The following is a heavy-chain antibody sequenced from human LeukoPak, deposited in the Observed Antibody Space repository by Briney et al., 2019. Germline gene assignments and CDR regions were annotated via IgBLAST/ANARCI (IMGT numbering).Heavy chain of an antibody. D-gene: IGHD3-3*01. Sequence: GGSLRLSCAASGFTFSSYGMHWVRQAPGKGLEWVAVIWYDGNNKYYADFVKGRFTISRDNSKNTLYLQLNSLRAEDTAVYYCARGITIFGVVIRNWFDPWGQGTLVTVSS. V-gene: IGHV3-33*01. CDR1: GFTFSSYG. J-gene: IGHJ5*02. CDR3: ARGITIFGVVIRNWFDP. CDR2: IWYDGNNK.